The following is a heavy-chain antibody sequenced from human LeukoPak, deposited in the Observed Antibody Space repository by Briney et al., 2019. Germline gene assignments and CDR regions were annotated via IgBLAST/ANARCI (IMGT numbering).Heavy chain of an antibody. J-gene: IGHJ4*02. D-gene: IGHD3-16*01. CDR1: GGSISDYY. CDR2: IYNTGRT. V-gene: IGHV4-59*08. CDR3: ARHILHLGESH. Sequence: PSETLSLTSTVSGGSISDYYLSWLRQPPGKGLEWIGYIYNTGRTNYNPSLKSRITISVDTSKNQFSLKLSSVTAADTAVYYCARHILHLGESHWGQGILVTVSS.